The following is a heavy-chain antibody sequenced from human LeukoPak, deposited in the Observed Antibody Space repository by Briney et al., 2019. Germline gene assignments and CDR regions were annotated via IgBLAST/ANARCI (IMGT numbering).Heavy chain of an antibody. V-gene: IGHV1-46*01. D-gene: IGHD3-10*01. CDR2: INPSGGST. CDR1: GYTFTIYY. CDR3: AREVGGSGSYYNPLNWFDP. Sequence: ASVKVSCKASGYTFTIYYMHWVRQAPGQGREWMGIINPSGGSTSYTQKFQGRVTMTRDTSTSTVYMELSSLRSEDTAVYYCAREVGGSGSYYNPLNWFDPWGQGTLVTASS. J-gene: IGHJ5*02.